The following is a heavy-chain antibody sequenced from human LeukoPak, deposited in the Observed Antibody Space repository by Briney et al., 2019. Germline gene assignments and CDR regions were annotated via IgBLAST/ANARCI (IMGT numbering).Heavy chain of an antibody. CDR1: GGSISSSSYY. J-gene: IGHJ4*02. CDR3: ARPHGYNIFDY. Sequence: SETLSLTCTVSGGSISSSSYYWGWIRQPPGKGLEWIGSIYYSGSTYYNPSLKSRVTISVDTSKNQFSLKLSSVTAADTAVYYCARPHGYNIFDYWGQGALVTVSS. V-gene: IGHV4-39*01. D-gene: IGHD5-24*01. CDR2: IYYSGST.